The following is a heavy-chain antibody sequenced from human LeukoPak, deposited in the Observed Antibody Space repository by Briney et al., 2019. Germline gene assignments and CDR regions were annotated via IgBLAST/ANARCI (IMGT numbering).Heavy chain of an antibody. D-gene: IGHD3-10*01. CDR3: TVLLIGDYYYMDV. CDR2: IQQDGSEK. J-gene: IGHJ6*03. V-gene: IGHV3-7*01. CDR1: GFTFSTYS. Sequence: GGSLRLSCAASGFTFSTYSMSWVRQAPGKGLEWVASIQQDGSEKYYVDSVKGRFTISRDNGKNSLYLQMNSLRAEDTAVYYCTVLLIGDYYYMDVWGKGTTVTVSS.